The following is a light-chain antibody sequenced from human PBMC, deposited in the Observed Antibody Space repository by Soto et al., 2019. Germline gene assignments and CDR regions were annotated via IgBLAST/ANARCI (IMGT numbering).Light chain of an antibody. CDR2: GAS. Sequence: EIVLTQSPGTLSLSPGERATLSCRASQSVSSSYLAWYQQKPGQAPRLLFYGASSRATGIPDRFSGSGSGTDFTLTISRLEPEDFAVYYCQQYGSSPKTFGQGTMVDIK. V-gene: IGKV3-20*01. J-gene: IGKJ1*01. CDR3: QQYGSSPKT. CDR1: QSVSSSY.